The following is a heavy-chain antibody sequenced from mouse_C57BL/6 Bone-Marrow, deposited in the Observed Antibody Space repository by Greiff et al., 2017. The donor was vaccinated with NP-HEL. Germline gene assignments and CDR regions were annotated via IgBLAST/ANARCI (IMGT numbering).Heavy chain of an antibody. CDR1: GYTFTDYE. CDR3: TDKDV. CDR2: IDPETGGT. Sequence: LVESGAELVRPGASVTLSCKASGYTFTDYEMHWVKQTPVHGLEWIGAIDPETGGTAYNQKFKGKAILTADKSSSTAYMELRSLTSEDSAVYYCTDKDVWGTGTTVTVSS. V-gene: IGHV1-15*01. J-gene: IGHJ1*03.